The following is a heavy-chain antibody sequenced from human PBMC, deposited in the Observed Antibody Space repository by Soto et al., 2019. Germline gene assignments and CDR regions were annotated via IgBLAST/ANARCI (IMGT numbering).Heavy chain of an antibody. CDR1: GYTFTSYG. V-gene: IGHV1-18*01. CDR2: ISAYNGNT. CDR3: ARDWDIVVVVAATKLDLFDP. Sequence: GASVKVSCKASGYTFTSYGISWVRQAPGQGLEWMGWISAYNGNTNYAQKLQGRVTMTTDTSTSTAYMELRSLRSDDTAVYYCARDWDIVVVVAATKLDLFDPWGQGTLVLGSS. J-gene: IGHJ5*02. D-gene: IGHD2-15*01.